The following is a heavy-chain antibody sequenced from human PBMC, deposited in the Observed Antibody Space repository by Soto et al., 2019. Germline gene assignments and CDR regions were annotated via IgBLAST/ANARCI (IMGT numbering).Heavy chain of an antibody. CDR1: GFTFSTYA. J-gene: IGHJ5*02. CDR3: ARDRGGKDFWIGYPTGWFDP. Sequence: QVQLVESGGGVVQPGRSLRLSCVASGFTFSTYAMHWVRQAPGKGLGWVAIISYDGSNKYYADSVKGRFTVYRDNSKNTLYLQMSSLRAEDAAVYYCARDRGGKDFWIGYPTGWFDPWGQGTLVTVSS. D-gene: IGHD3-3*01. CDR2: ISYDGSNK. V-gene: IGHV3-30-3*01.